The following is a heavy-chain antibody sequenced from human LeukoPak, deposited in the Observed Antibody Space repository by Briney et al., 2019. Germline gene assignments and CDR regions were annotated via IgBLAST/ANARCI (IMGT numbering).Heavy chain of an antibody. V-gene: IGHV4-34*01. CDR1: GGSFSGYY. Sequence: SETLSLTCAVYGGSFSGYYWSWIRQPPGKGLEWIGEINHSGSTNYNPSLKGRVTISVDTSKNQFSLKLSSVTAADTAVYYCARAGSIAVPLIWGQGTMVTVSS. J-gene: IGHJ3*02. D-gene: IGHD6-19*01. CDR3: ARAGSIAVPLI. CDR2: INHSGST.